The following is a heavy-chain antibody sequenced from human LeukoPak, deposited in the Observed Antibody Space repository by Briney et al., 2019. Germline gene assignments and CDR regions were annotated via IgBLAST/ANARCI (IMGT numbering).Heavy chain of an antibody. D-gene: IGHD3-10*01. CDR3: ARHGSGSYYWNYYYYGMDV. Sequence: SESLSLTCTVSGGSISSSRYYWGWIRQPPGKGLEWIGSIYYSGSTYYNPSLKSRVTISVDTSKNQFSLKLSSVTAADTAVYYCARHGSGSYYWNYYYYGMDVWGQGTTVTVSS. J-gene: IGHJ6*02. CDR2: IYYSGST. V-gene: IGHV4-39*01. CDR1: GGSISSSRYY.